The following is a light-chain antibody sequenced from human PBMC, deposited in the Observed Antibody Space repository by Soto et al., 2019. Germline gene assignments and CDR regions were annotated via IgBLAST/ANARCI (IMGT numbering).Light chain of an antibody. CDR3: SSYTSSSTLYV. CDR1: SSDVGGYDY. V-gene: IGLV2-14*01. J-gene: IGLJ1*01. CDR2: DVS. Sequence: QSVLTQPASVSGSPGQSITISCTGTSSDVGGYDYVSWYHQHPGKAPKLMISDVSNRPSGVSNRFSGSKSGNTASLTIPGLQAEDEAEYYCSSYTSSSTLYVFGTGTKVTVL.